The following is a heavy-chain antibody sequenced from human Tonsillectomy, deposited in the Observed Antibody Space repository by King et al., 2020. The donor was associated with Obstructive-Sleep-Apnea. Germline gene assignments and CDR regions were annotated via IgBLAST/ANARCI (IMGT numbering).Heavy chain of an antibody. D-gene: IGHD1-26*01. Sequence: VQLVESGGGLVQPGGSLRLSCAASGFTFSSYAMSWVRQAPGKGLEWVSAIIGSGGSTYYADSVKGRVTISRDNSKNTLYLQMNSLRAEDTAVYYCAKDVREGRIIDYWGQGTLVTVSS. J-gene: IGHJ4*02. CDR2: IIGSGGST. CDR3: AKDVREGRIIDY. CDR1: GFTFSSYA. V-gene: IGHV3-23*04.